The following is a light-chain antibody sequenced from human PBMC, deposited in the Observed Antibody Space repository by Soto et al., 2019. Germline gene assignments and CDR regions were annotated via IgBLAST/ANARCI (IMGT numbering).Light chain of an antibody. CDR3: QQSYSTPFT. J-gene: IGKJ3*01. CDR1: QSNSSY. V-gene: IGKV1-39*01. CDR2: AAP. Sequence: DIQMTQSPSSLSASVGDRVTITCRASQSNSSYLNWYQQKPGKAPKLLIYAAPSLQSGVPSRFSGSGSGTDFTLTISSLQPEDFATYYCQQSYSTPFTFGPGTKVDIK.